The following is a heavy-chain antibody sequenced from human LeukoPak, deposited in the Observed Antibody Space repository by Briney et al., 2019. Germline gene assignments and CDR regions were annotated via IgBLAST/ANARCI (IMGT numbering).Heavy chain of an antibody. CDR2: INTNTGSP. Sequence: ASVKASCKASGYTFSSYAMSWVRQAPGQGLEWMGWINTNTGSPTYAQGFTGRFVFSLGTSVSTAYLQIDSPKAEDTAVYYCASVRGYCSSTSCYIAYWGQGTLVTVSS. CDR3: ASVRGYCSSTSCYIAY. J-gene: IGHJ4*02. V-gene: IGHV7-4-1*01. CDR1: GYTFSSYA. D-gene: IGHD2-2*02.